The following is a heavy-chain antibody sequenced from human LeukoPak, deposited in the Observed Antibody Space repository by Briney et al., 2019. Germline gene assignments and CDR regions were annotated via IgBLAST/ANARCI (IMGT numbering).Heavy chain of an antibody. D-gene: IGHD5-24*01. Sequence: PSETLSLTCAVYGGSFSGYYWSWIRQPPGKGLEWIGEINHSGSTNYNPSLKSRVTISVDTSKNQFSLKLSSVTAADTAVYYCAGGSSRDGYNWQDYWGQGTLVTVSS. CDR1: GGSFSGYY. V-gene: IGHV4-34*01. CDR2: INHSGST. CDR3: AGGSSRDGYNWQDY. J-gene: IGHJ4*02.